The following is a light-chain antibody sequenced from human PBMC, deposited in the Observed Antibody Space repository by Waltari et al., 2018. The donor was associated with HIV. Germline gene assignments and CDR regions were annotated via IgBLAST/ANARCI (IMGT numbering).Light chain of an antibody. V-gene: IGLV2-11*01. CDR3: CSFVGSYSYV. J-gene: IGLJ1*01. Sequence: QSALTQPRSVSGSPGQSVTLSCTGSSGALDGSSFVSWYQQHPGEAHKDVIYDVTKRPSGVPDRFSGSRSGNTASLTISGLQAEDEADYFCCSFVGSYSYVFGTGTKVTVL. CDR1: SGALDGSSF. CDR2: DVT.